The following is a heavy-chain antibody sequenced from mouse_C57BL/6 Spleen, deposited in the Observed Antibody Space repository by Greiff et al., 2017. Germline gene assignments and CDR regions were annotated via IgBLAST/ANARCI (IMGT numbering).Heavy chain of an antibody. Sequence: EVKLVESGGDLVKPGGSLKLSCAASGFTFSSYGMSWVRQTPDKRLEWVATISSGGSYTYYPDSVKGRFTISRDNAKNTLYLQMSSLKSEDTAMYYCARMPLYSKDAMDYWGQGTSVTVSS. CDR2: ISSGGSYT. D-gene: IGHD2-5*01. V-gene: IGHV5-6*01. J-gene: IGHJ4*01. CDR1: GFTFSSYG. CDR3: ARMPLYSKDAMDY.